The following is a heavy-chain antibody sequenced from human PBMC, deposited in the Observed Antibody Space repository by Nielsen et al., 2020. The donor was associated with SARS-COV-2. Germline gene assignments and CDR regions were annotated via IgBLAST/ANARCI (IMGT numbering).Heavy chain of an antibody. CDR1: GYTFTGYY. V-gene: IGHV1-2*06. CDR2: INPYSGGT. CDR3: ARARATIFGLAMSYGMDV. J-gene: IGHJ6*02. D-gene: IGHD3/OR15-3a*01. Sequence: ASVKVSCKASGYTFTGYYIHWVRQAPGQGLEWMGRINPYSGGTNYAQKFQGTVTMTRDASISTVYMELTSDDTAVYYCARARATIFGLAMSYGMDVWGQGTTVAVSS.